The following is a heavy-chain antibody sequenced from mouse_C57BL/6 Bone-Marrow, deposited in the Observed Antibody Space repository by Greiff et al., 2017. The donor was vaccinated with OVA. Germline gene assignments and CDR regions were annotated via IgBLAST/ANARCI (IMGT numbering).Heavy chain of an antibody. Sequence: EVMLQQSGPELVKPGASVKISCKASGYTFTDYYMNWVKQSHGKSLEWIGDINPNNGGTSYNQKFKGKATLTVDKSSSTAYMELRSLTSEDSAVYYCARYYYSNYVYFDYWGQGTTLTVSS. J-gene: IGHJ2*01. D-gene: IGHD2-5*01. CDR1: GYTFTDYY. V-gene: IGHV1-26*01. CDR3: ARYYYSNYVYFDY. CDR2: INPNNGGT.